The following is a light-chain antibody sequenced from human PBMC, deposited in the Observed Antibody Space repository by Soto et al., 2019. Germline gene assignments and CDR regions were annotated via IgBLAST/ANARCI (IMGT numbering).Light chain of an antibody. CDR2: EVS. Sequence: QSALTQPPSASGSPGQSVTIYCTGTSSDVGGYNYVSWYQQQSGKAPKLMIYEVSKRPSGVPDRFSGSKSGNTASLTVSRLQAEDEADYYCSSYAGSNTVVFGGGTKLTVL. J-gene: IGLJ2*01. CDR1: SSDVGGYNY. CDR3: SSYAGSNTVV. V-gene: IGLV2-8*01.